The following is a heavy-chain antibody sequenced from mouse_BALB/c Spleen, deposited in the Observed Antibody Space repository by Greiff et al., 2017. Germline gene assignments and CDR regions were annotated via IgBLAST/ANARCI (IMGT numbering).Heavy chain of an antibody. CDR3: ARYRGYAMDY. CDR2: ISSGGSYT. CDR1: GFTFSSYG. J-gene: IGHJ4*01. D-gene: IGHD3-1*01. Sequence: EVKLMESGGDLVKPGGSLKLSCAASGFTFSSYGMSWVRQTPDKRLEWVATISSGGSYTYYPDSVKGRFTISRDNAKNTLYLQMSSLKSEDTAMYYCARYRGYAMDYWGQGTSVTVSS. V-gene: IGHV5-6*01.